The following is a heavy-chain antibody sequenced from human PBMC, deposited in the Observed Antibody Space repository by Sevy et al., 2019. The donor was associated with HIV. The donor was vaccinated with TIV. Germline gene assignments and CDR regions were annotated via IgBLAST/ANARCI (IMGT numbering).Heavy chain of an antibody. V-gene: IGHV4-59*12. D-gene: IGHD3-10*01. Sequence: SDTLSLTCTVSGGSISSYYWSWVRQPPGKGLEWIGYIYYSGSTNYNPSLKSRVTISVDTSKNQFSLKLSSVTAADTAAYYCARRFMVRGVSGYYYYGMDVWGQGTTVTVSS. J-gene: IGHJ6*02. CDR1: GGSISSYY. CDR2: IYYSGST. CDR3: ARRFMVRGVSGYYYYGMDV.